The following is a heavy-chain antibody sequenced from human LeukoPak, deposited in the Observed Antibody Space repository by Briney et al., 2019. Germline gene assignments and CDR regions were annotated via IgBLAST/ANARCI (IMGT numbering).Heavy chain of an antibody. D-gene: IGHD2-15*01. V-gene: IGHV3-11*01. Sequence: GGSLRLSCAASGFTFSDYYMSWIRQAPGKGLEWVSYISSSGSTIYYADSVKGRFTISRDNAKNSLYLQMNSLRAEDTAVYYCARGQACSGGSCYSDRYYYYGMDVWGQGTTVTVSS. CDR2: ISSSGSTI. CDR1: GFTFSDYY. CDR3: ARGQACSGGSCYSDRYYYYGMDV. J-gene: IGHJ6*02.